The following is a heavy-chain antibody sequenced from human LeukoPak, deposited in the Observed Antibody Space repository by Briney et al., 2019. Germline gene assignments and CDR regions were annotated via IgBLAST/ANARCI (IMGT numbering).Heavy chain of an antibody. J-gene: IGHJ5*02. D-gene: IGHD6-13*01. CDR1: GYTFTGYY. V-gene: IGHV1-8*02. CDR3: ARGSFGLAAAGTRYNWFDP. CDR2: MNPNSGNT. Sequence: ASVKVSCKASGYTFTGYYMHWVRQAPGQGLEWMGWMNPNSGNTGYAQKFQGRVTMTRNTSISTAYMELSSLRSEDTAVYYCARGSFGLAAAGTRYNWFDPWGQGTLVTVSS.